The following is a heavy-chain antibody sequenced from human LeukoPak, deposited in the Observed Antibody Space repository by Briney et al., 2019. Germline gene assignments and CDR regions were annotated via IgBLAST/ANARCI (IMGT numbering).Heavy chain of an antibody. D-gene: IGHD3-22*01. V-gene: IGHV4-34*01. CDR3: ARRGRYYDSSGHGY. CDR2: INHSGST. J-gene: IGHJ4*02. Sequence: PSETLSLTCAVYGGSFSGYYWSWIRQPPGKGLEWIGEINHSGSTNYNPSLKSRVTISVDTSKNQFSLKLSSVTAADTAVYYCARRGRYYDSSGHGYWGQGTLVNVSS. CDR1: GGSFSGYY.